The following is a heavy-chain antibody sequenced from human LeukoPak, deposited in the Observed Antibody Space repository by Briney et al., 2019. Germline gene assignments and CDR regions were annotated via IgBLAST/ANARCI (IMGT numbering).Heavy chain of an antibody. CDR1: GYTFTSYG. CDR2: ISAYNGNT. V-gene: IGHV1-18*01. Sequence: ASVKVSCKASGYTFTSYGISWVRQAPGQGLEWMGWISAYNGNTNYAQKLQGRVTMTTDTSTSTAYMELRSLRSDDTAVYYCARDLKGAWYSSGWYPYFDYWGQGTLVTASS. CDR3: ARDLKGAWYSSGWYPYFDY. J-gene: IGHJ4*02. D-gene: IGHD6-19*01.